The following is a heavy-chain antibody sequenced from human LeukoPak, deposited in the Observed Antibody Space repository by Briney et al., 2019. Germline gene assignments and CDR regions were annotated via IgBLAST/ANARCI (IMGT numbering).Heavy chain of an antibody. CDR1: GGTFSSYD. D-gene: IGHD2-2*01. V-gene: IGHV1-69*06. CDR2: IMPISGTA. Sequence: GASVKVSCKASGGTFSSYDISWVRQAPGQGLEWMGGIMPISGTANYAQKFQGRVTITADKTTNTAYMELSSLRSEDTAVYYCASGRTDIVVVPATLRNYYFDYWGQGTLVTVSS. CDR3: ASGRTDIVVVPATLRNYYFDY. J-gene: IGHJ4*02.